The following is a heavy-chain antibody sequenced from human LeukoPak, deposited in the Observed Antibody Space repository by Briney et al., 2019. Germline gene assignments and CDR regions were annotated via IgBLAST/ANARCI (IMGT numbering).Heavy chain of an antibody. V-gene: IGHV4-59*12. J-gene: IGHJ1*01. CDR3: ARGGSSWSAEYFQH. CDR1: GGSISGTYY. Sequence: PSETLSLTCTVSGGSISGTYYWSWIRQPPGKGLEWIGYIYYTGTTDSNPSLKSRVTISLDTSKNQFSLNLSSVTAADTAVHYCARGGSSWSAEYFQHWGQGTLVTVSS. CDR2: IYYTGTT. D-gene: IGHD6-13*01.